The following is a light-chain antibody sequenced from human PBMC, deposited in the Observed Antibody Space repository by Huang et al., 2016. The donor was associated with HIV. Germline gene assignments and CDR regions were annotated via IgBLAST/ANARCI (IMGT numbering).Light chain of an antibody. CDR3: QQSYSTPRT. J-gene: IGKJ2*01. V-gene: IGKV1-39*01. Sequence: DIQMTQSPSSLSASVGDRVTITCRASQSISSYLNWYQQKPGKAPKLRSYAASSLQSGVPTRFSGSGSGTDFTLTFSSLQPEDFATYYCQQSYSTPRTFGQGTKLEIK. CDR1: QSISSY. CDR2: AAS.